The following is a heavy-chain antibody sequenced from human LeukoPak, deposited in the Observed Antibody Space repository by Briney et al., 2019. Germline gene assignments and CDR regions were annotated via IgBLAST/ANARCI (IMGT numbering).Heavy chain of an antibody. V-gene: IGHV3-53*01. J-gene: IGHJ4*02. Sequence: GGSLRLSCTASGFTVSSNYMSWVRQAPGKGLEWVSVIYSGGSTYYADSVKGRFTISRDNSKNTLYLQMNSLRAEDTAVYYCARVRGGTRFDSWGQGTLVTVSS. CDR1: GFTVSSNY. CDR3: ARVRGGTRFDS. D-gene: IGHD4-23*01. CDR2: IYSGGST.